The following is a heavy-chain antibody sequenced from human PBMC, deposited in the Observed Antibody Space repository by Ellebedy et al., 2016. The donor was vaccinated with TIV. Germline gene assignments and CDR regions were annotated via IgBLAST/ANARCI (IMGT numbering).Heavy chain of an antibody. CDR3: ARDGSEWSRDY. D-gene: IGHD3-3*01. J-gene: IGHJ4*02. CDR1: GFTFNIAG. Sequence: GGSLRLXXAASGFTFNIAGMTWVRQAPGKGLEWVGTIVFSGTAAYYSDSVKGRFIISRDNAKNSLFLQMNSLRVEDTAVYYCARDGSEWSRDYWGQG. V-gene: IGHV3-21*01. CDR2: IVFSGTAA.